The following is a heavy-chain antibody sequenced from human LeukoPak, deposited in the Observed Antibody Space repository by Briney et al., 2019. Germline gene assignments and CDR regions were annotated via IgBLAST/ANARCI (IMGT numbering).Heavy chain of an antibody. D-gene: IGHD6-25*01. Sequence: MASETLSLTCTVSGGSISSSSYYWGWIRQPPGKGLEWIGSIYYSGSTYYNPSLKSRVTISVDTSKNQFSLKLSSATAADTAVYYCARDAATAPFFDYWGQGTLVTVSS. V-gene: IGHV4-39*07. J-gene: IGHJ4*02. CDR3: ARDAATAPFFDY. CDR1: GGSISSSSYY. CDR2: IYYSGST.